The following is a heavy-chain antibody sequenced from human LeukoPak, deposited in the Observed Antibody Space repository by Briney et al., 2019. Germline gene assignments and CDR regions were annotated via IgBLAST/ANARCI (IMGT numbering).Heavy chain of an antibody. CDR3: ARDGRSGWHYFDH. V-gene: IGHV1-2*02. Sequence: ASVKASCKASGYTFTDYYTHWVRQAPGQGLEWMGCINPNSGGTNYAQKFQGRVTMTRDTSINTAYMELSSLRSDDTAVYYCARDGRSGWHYFDHWGQGTLVTVSS. D-gene: IGHD6-19*01. CDR2: INPNSGGT. J-gene: IGHJ4*02. CDR1: GYTFTDYY.